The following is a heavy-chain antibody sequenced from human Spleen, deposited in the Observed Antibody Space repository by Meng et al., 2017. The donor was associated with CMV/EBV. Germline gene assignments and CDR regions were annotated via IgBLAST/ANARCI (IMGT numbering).Heavy chain of an antibody. J-gene: IGHJ4*02. CDR1: GGSVSGDAYF. CDR2: IYDSGIT. V-gene: IGHV4-61*03. D-gene: IGHD1-26*01. Sequence: TVSGGSVSGDAYFWTWIRQPPGKGLEWIGCIYDSGITSYNPSLKSRVTISVDTSKNHFSLKLSSVTAADTAVYYCARDRGWELLDYWGQGTLVTVSS. CDR3: ARDRGWELLDY.